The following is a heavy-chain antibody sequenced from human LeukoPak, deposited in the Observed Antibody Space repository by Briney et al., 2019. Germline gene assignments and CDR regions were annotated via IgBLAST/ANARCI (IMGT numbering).Heavy chain of an antibody. V-gene: IGHV3-74*01. CDR3: ARLYSSSSSDY. J-gene: IGHJ4*02. Sequence: GGSLRLSCAASGFTFSTYWMHWVRQAPGKGLGWVSRITSDGSSTSYADSVKGRFTISRDKAKNTLYLQVKSLRAEDTAVYYCARLYSSSSSDYWGQGTLVTVSS. CDR1: GFTFSTYW. CDR2: ITSDGSST. D-gene: IGHD6-13*01.